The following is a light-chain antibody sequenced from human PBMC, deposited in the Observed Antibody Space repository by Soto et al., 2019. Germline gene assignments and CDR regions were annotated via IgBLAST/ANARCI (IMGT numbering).Light chain of an antibody. CDR2: DAS. Sequence: EIVLTQSPGTLSLSPGESAALSCRASQSIRRNSLSWYQQKRGQVPRVLIYDASIRATGIPDRFSGSGSGTDFTLSISRLEPEDFAVYYCQQYGDSSITFGQGTRLEIK. V-gene: IGKV3-20*01. CDR3: QQYGDSSIT. CDR1: QSIRRNS. J-gene: IGKJ5*01.